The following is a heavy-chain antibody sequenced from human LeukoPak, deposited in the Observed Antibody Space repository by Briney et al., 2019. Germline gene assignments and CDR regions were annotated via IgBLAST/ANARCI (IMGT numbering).Heavy chain of an antibody. Sequence: SETLSLTCTVSGGSISSYYWSWIRQPPGKGPEWIGYISYSGSTSYNPSLKSRVTITLDTSKSQFSLRLSSVTAADTAVCYCAREGYDTNIYYKADYWGQGTLVTVSS. D-gene: IGHD3-22*01. J-gene: IGHJ4*02. CDR1: GGSISSYY. CDR3: AREGYDTNIYYKADY. V-gene: IGHV4-59*01. CDR2: ISYSGST.